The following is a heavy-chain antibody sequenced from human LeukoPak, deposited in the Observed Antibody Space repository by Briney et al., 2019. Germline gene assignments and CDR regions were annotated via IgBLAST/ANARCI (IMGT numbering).Heavy chain of an antibody. D-gene: IGHD3-16*01. CDR3: AGITFYSSNFAC. CDR2: FDPEDGET. Sequence: ASVKVSCKVSGYTLTELSMHWVRQAPGKGLEWMGGFDPEDGETIYAQKFQGRVTMTEDTSTDTAYMELSSLRSEDTAVYYCAGITFYSSNFACWGPGTLVTVSS. CDR1: GYTLTELS. V-gene: IGHV1-24*01. J-gene: IGHJ4*02.